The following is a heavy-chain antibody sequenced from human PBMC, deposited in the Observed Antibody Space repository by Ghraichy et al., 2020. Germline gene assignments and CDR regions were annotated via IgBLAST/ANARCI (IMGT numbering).Heavy chain of an antibody. CDR1: GFTFSRYW. Sequence: LSLTCAASGFTFSRYWMHWVRQAPGEGPVWVSRINSGGTNMIYADSVKGRFTISRDNAKNTLYLQMNSLRAEDTSVYYCAREYCRGGSCFFGTGGSHFDYWGQGTLVTVSS. CDR3: AREYCRGGSCFFGTGGSHFDY. CDR2: INSGGTNM. V-gene: IGHV3-74*01. D-gene: IGHD2-15*01. J-gene: IGHJ4*02.